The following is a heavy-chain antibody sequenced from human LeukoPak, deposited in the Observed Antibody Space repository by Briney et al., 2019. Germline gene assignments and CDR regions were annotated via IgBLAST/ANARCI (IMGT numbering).Heavy chain of an antibody. CDR1: GFTFSSYS. J-gene: IGHJ4*02. D-gene: IGHD3-9*01. CDR3: AREGILYYDILTGYSVSDY. V-gene: IGHV3-48*01. Sequence: GGSLRLSCAASGFTFSSYSMNWVRQAPGKGLEWVSYISSSSSTIYYADSVKGRFTISRDNAKNSLYLQMDSLRAEDTAVYYCAREGILYYDILTGYSVSDYWGQGTLVTVSS. CDR2: ISSSSSTI.